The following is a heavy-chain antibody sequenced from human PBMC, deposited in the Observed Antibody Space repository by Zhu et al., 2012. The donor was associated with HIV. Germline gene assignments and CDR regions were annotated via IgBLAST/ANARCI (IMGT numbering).Heavy chain of an antibody. CDR3: ARDRVAAPGTFDY. D-gene: IGHD6-13*01. J-gene: IGHJ4*02. V-gene: IGHV4-59*01. CDR2: IYYSGST. Sequence: QVQLQESGPGLVKPSETLSLTCTVSGGSISNYYWSWIRQPPGKGLEWIGYIYYSGSTNYNPSLKSRVTISVDTSKNQFSVKLSPMTAADTAVYYCARDRVAAPGTFDYWGQGTLVTVSS. CDR1: GGSISNYY.